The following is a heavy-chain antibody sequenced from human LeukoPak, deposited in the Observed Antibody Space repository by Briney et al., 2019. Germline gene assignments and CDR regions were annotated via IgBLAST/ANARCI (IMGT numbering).Heavy chain of an antibody. CDR3: ARVVHSGSYYHLYYYYMDV. CDR2: IYYSGST. J-gene: IGHJ6*03. CDR1: GVSISSHY. D-gene: IGHD1-26*01. V-gene: IGHV4-59*11. Sequence: PSETLSLTCTVSGVSISSHYWSWIRQPPGKGLEWIGYIYYSGSTNYNPSLKSRVTISVDTSKNQFSLKLSSVTAADTAVYYCARVVHSGSYYHLYYYYMDVWGKGTTVTVSS.